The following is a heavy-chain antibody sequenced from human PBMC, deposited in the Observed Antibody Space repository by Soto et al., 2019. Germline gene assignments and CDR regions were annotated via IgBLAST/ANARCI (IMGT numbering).Heavy chain of an antibody. CDR1: GGSISSGDYY. CDR2: IYYSGST. J-gene: IGHJ3*02. CDR3: ARGRGGYNFDAFDI. Sequence: SETLSLTCTVSGGSISSGDYYWSWIRQPPGKGLEWIGYIYYSGSTYYNPSLKSRVTISVDTSKNQFSLKLSSVTAADTAVYYCARGRGGYNFDAFDIWGQGTMVTVSS. V-gene: IGHV4-30-4*01. D-gene: IGHD5-12*01.